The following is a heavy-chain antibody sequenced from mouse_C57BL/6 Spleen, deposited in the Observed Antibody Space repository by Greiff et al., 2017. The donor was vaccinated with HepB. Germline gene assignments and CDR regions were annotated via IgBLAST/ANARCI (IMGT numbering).Heavy chain of an antibody. V-gene: IGHV1-78*01. Sequence: VQLQESDAELVKPGASVKISCKVSGYTFTDHTIHWMKQRPEQGLEWIGYIYPRDGSTKYNEKFKGKATLTADKSSSTAYMQLNSLTSEDSAVYFCARCPIYYGSSHWYFDVWGTGTTVTVSS. CDR1: GYTFTDHT. D-gene: IGHD1-1*01. J-gene: IGHJ1*03. CDR3: ARCPIYYGSSHWYFDV. CDR2: IYPRDGST.